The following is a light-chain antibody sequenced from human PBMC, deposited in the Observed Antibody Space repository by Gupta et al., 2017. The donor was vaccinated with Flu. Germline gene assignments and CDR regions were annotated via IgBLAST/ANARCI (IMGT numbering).Light chain of an antibody. CDR3: SAYAGSNNFEV. Sequence: QSALTQPPSASGSLGQSVTISCTGTNSDVGTYNYVSWYQQHPGKAPKLMIYAVNTRPSGVPDRFSDSKSGNTASLTVSGLQAEAGADYYCSAYAGSNNFEVFGGGTKLTVV. V-gene: IGLV2-8*01. CDR1: NSDVGTYNY. J-gene: IGLJ3*02. CDR2: AVN.